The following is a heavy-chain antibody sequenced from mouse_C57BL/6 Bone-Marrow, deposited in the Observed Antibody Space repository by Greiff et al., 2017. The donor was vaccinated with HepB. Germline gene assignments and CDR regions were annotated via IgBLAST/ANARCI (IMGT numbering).Heavy chain of an antibody. CDR3: YYGSSYWYFDV. CDR2: IDPSDSYT. J-gene: IGHJ1*03. V-gene: IGHV1-50*01. D-gene: IGHD1-1*01. Sequence: QVQLQQPGAELVKPGASVKLSCKASGYTFTSYWMQWVKQRPGQGLEWIGEIDPSDSYTNYNQKFKGKATLTVDTSSSTAYMQLSSLTSEDSAVYYCYYGSSYWYFDVWGTGTTVTVSS. CDR1: GYTFTSYW.